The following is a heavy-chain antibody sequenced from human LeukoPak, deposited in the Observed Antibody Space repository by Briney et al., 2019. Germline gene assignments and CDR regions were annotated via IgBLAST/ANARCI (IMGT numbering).Heavy chain of an antibody. Sequence: SETLSLTCTVSGGSISSYYWSWIRQPAGKGLEWIGRIYTSGSTTYNPSLKSRVTMSVDTSKNQFSLKLSSVTAADTAVYYCARASWQWLPKGINYYYYMGVWDKGTTVTISS. J-gene: IGHJ6*03. CDR3: ARASWQWLPKGINYYYYMGV. D-gene: IGHD5-12*01. CDR1: GGSISSYY. V-gene: IGHV4-4*07. CDR2: IYTSGST.